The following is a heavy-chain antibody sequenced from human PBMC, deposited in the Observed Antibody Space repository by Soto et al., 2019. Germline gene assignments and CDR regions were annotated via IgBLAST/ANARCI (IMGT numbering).Heavy chain of an antibody. CDR2: IYWDDDK. V-gene: IGHV2-5*02. J-gene: IGHJ4*02. Sequence: QITLNESGPTVVRPTETLTLTCRFSGFSLTTIGVGVGWVRQSPGKAPEWLALIYWDDDKRYSESLKSRLTIPKDTSKNQVVLTVANLDPTDTATYYCAHRVLRTVFGLVTTTAIYFDFWGQGTPVAVSS. D-gene: IGHD3-3*01. CDR3: AHRVLRTVFGLVTTTAIYFDF. CDR1: GFSLTTIGVG.